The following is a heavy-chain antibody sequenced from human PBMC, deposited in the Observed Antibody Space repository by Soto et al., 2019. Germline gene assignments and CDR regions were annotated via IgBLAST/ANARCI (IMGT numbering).Heavy chain of an antibody. Sequence: SETQSLPCTVSNATISSLYWNWIRQQTGKGLEWVGSIYYSGNTNYSPSLKSRVTISVDTSKKQFSLKLSSVTAADTAMYYCARGYCSSTSCYEFDYWGQGTLVTSPQ. V-gene: IGHV4-59*11. CDR1: NATISSLY. D-gene: IGHD2-2*01. CDR3: ARGYCSSTSCYEFDY. CDR2: IYYSGNT. J-gene: IGHJ4*02.